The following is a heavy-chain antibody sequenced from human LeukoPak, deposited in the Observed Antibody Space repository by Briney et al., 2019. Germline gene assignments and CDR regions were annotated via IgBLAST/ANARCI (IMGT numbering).Heavy chain of an antibody. D-gene: IGHD2-2*01. J-gene: IGHJ3*02. Sequence: SETLSLTCTVSGGSISSYYWSWIRQPPGKGLEWIGYIYYSGSTNYNPSLKSRVTISVDTSKNQFSLKLSSVTAADTAVYYCARGSLDIVVVPASNAFDIWGQGTMVTVSS. CDR3: ARGSLDIVVVPASNAFDI. V-gene: IGHV4-59*08. CDR2: IYYSGST. CDR1: GGSISSYY.